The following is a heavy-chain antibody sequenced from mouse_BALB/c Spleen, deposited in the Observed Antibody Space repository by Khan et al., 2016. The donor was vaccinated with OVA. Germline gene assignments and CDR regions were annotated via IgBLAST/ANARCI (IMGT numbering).Heavy chain of an antibody. CDR3: ARSKYDASGLYSKDD. D-gene: IGHD2-5*01. CDR2: IAPGSDST. V-gene: IGHV1S41*01. CDR1: GYTFTSYW. Sequence: DLVMPGAAVTLSCKASGYTFTSYWINWIKQRPGQGLEWIGRIAPGSDSTSYNDMFKGKATLTVDASSSTAYIQVSSLSSEDSAASVGARSKYDASGLYSKDDWGKGTSVTISS. J-gene: IGHJ4*01.